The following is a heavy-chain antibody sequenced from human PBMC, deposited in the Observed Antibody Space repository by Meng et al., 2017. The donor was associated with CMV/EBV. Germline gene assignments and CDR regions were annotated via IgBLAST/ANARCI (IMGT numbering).Heavy chain of an antibody. D-gene: IGHD1-26*01. Sequence: SCAAFGFTFSAYYMSWIRQAPGKGLEWVSYISSSGSTIYYADSVKGRFTISRDNAKNSLYLQMNSLRAEDTAVYYCARVDSGSYSFDLWGRGTLVTVSS. CDR3: ARVDSGSYSFDL. J-gene: IGHJ2*01. CDR2: ISSSGSTI. V-gene: IGHV3-11*01. CDR1: GFTFSAYY.